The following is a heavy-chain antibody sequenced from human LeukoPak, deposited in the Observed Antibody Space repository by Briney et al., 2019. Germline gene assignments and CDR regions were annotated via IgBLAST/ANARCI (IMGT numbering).Heavy chain of an antibody. CDR3: ARDLAMGSPFGY. CDR1: GFTFSSYA. D-gene: IGHD5-18*01. Sequence: GGSLRLCCAASGFTFSSYAMHWVRQAPGKGLEWVAVISYDGSNKYYADSVKGRFTISRDNSKNTLYLQMNSLRAEDTAVYYCARDLAMGSPFGYWGQGTLVTVSS. V-gene: IGHV3-30*04. J-gene: IGHJ4*02. CDR2: ISYDGSNK.